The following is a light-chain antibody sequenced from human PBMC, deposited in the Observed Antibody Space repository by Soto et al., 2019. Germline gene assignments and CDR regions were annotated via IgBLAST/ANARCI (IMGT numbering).Light chain of an antibody. Sequence: ELVLTQSPGTISSSPGARATLSCRASQSVSNNYLAWHQQKPGQAPRLLIYVASNRATGIPDRFSGSGSATVFTLTISRLEPEDFAVYYCQQYGSSGTCGQGTKVDIK. J-gene: IGKJ1*01. CDR2: VAS. CDR1: QSVSNNY. CDR3: QQYGSSGT. V-gene: IGKV3-20*01.